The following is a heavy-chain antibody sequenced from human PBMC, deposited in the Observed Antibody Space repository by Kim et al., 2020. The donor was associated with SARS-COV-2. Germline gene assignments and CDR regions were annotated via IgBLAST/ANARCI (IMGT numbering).Heavy chain of an antibody. CDR2: IYWDDDK. D-gene: IGHD2-21*02. Sequence: SGPTLVKPTQTLTLTCSFSGFSLSTTGEGVGWIRQPPGKGLEWLALIYWDDDKRYSPSLTSRVAITKDTSKNQVVLTMTNVDPVDTGTYFCAHGRPTAPTLGWVYFCDFWGQGVQVTVSS. V-gene: IGHV2-5*02. CDR3: AHGRPTAPTLGWVYFCDF. CDR1: GFSLSTTGEG. J-gene: IGHJ4*02.